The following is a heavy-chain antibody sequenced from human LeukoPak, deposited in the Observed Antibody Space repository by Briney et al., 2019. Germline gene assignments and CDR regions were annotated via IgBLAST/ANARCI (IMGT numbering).Heavy chain of an antibody. CDR2: IYSGGST. CDR3: ARAATTGTVDY. CDR1: GFTVSSNY. V-gene: IGHV3-53*01. Sequence: GGSLRLSCAASGFTVSSNYMSWVRQAPGKGLEWVSVIYSGGSTYYADSVKGRFTISRDNSKNTLYLQMNSLRAEDTAIYYCARAATTGTVDYWGQGTLITVSS. D-gene: IGHD6-13*01. J-gene: IGHJ4*02.